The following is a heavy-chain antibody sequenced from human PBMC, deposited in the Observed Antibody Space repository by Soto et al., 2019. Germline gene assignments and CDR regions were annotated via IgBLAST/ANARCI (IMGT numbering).Heavy chain of an antibody. CDR1: GGTFSSYT. Sequence: GASVKVSCKASGGTFSSYTISWVRQAPGQGLEWMGRIIPILGIANYAQKLQGRVTITADKSTSTAYMELSSLRAEDTAVYYCARMEYRDKNFDYWGQGTLVTVSS. J-gene: IGHJ4*02. D-gene: IGHD6-6*01. V-gene: IGHV1-69*02. CDR3: ARMEYRDKNFDY. CDR2: IIPILGIA.